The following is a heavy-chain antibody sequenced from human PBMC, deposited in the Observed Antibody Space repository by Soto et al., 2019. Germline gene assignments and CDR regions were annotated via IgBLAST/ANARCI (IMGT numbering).Heavy chain of an antibody. V-gene: IGHV1-18*01. CDR3: ARDLGRGVINETPDY. Sequence: QVQLVQSGAEVKKPGASVKVSCKASGYPFTSYGISWGRQAPGQGLGWMGWISAYNGNKNYAQKLQGRVTMTTDTSTSTAYMELRSLRSDDTAVYYCARDLGRGVINETPDYWGQGTLVTVSS. CDR1: GYPFTSYG. CDR2: ISAYNGNK. D-gene: IGHD3-10*01. J-gene: IGHJ4*02.